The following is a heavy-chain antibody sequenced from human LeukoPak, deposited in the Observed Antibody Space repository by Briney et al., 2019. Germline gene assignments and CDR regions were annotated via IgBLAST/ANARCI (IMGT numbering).Heavy chain of an antibody. CDR2: ISSSGSTI. V-gene: IGHV3-11*01. D-gene: IGHD3-9*01. CDR3: AKGGLKGSTYYDILTGYYYFDY. CDR1: GFTFSDYY. J-gene: IGHJ4*02. Sequence: GGSLRLSCAASGFTFSDYYMSWIRQAPGKGLEWVSYISSSGSTIYYADSVKGRFTISRDNAKNSLYLQMNSLRAEDTAVYYCAKGGLKGSTYYDILTGYYYFDYWGQGTLVTVSS.